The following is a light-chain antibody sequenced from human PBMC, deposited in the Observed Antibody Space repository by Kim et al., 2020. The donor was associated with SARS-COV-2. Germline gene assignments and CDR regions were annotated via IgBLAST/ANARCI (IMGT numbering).Light chain of an antibody. Sequence: EIVLSQSPVTLSLSPGERSTLSCRASQSVSSCLAWYQQKPGQAPMLLIYDASNRATGIPARFSGRVSGTDFTLTISSLESEDFAVYYWKRSSNWPSFGQGTKLEI. CDR2: DAS. J-gene: IGKJ2*03. CDR1: QSVSSC. V-gene: IGKV3-11*01. CDR3: KRSSNWPS.